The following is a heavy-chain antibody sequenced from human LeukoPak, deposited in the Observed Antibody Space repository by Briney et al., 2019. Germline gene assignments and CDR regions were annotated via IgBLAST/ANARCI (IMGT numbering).Heavy chain of an antibody. CDR3: ARPNRIAARPLIGSFDY. D-gene: IGHD6-6*01. V-gene: IGHV4-31*03. CDR2: IYYSGST. Sequence: PSETLSLTCTVSGGSISSGGYYWSWIRQHPGKGLEWLGYIYYSGSTYYNPSLKSRVTISVDTSKNQFSLKLSSVTAADTAVYYCARPNRIAARPLIGSFDYWGQGTLVTVSS. J-gene: IGHJ4*02. CDR1: GGSISSGGYY.